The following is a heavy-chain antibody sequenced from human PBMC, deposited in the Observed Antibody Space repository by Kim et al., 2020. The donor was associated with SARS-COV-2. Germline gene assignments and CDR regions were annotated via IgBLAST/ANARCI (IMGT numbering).Heavy chain of an antibody. D-gene: IGHD6-13*01. CDR2: IIGSGGST. CDR3: ANLAAAGDYYYYYGMAV. V-gene: IGHV3-23*01. CDR1: GFTFSSYA. J-gene: IGHJ6*01. Sequence: GGSLRLSCAASGFTFSSYAMSWVRQAPGKGREWVSAIIGSGGSTYSAASVKGRLTISRANSKKTLYLQLKSLRAEARAVYYCANLAAAGDYYYYYGMAV.